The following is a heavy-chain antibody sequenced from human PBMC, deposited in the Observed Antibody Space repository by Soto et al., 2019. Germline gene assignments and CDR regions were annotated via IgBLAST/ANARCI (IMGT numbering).Heavy chain of an antibody. CDR1: GFTFSNYD. D-gene: IGHD2-2*01. J-gene: IGHJ4*02. CDR3: AKGSIVAGAIRYDLDY. Sequence: EVQLLNSGGGLVQPGGSLRLSCAASGFTFSNYDMNWVRQAPGKGLEWVSAISGRGSSTYYADSVKGRFTISRDDSKNRAYPQMNRLRAEDTAVYYCAKGSIVAGAIRYDLDYWGQGTLVTVSS. CDR2: ISGRGSST. V-gene: IGHV3-23*01.